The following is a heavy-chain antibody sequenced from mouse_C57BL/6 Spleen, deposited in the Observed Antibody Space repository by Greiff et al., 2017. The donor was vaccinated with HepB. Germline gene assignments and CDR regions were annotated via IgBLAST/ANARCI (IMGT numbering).Heavy chain of an antibody. CDR1: GYTFTDYY. CDR3: ARGGGTGFDY. CDR2: INPNNGGT. J-gene: IGHJ2*01. D-gene: IGHD3-3*01. V-gene: IGHV1-26*01. Sequence: EVQLQQSGPELVKPGASVKISCKASGYTFTDYYMNWVKQSHGKSLEWIGDINPNNGGTSYNQKFKGKATLTVDKSSSTAYMELRSLTSEDSAVYYCARGGGTGFDYWGQGTTLTVSS.